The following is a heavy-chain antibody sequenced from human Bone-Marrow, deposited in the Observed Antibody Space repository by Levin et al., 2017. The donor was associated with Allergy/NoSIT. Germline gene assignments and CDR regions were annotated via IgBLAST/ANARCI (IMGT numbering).Heavy chain of an antibody. CDR2: ISYTGNT. CDR1: NVSISPYY. Sequence: GSLRLSCSVSNVSISPYYWAWIRQPPGKGLEWIDYISYTGNTNYNPSLKSRVTMSVDTSKTQFSLKLRSVTAADTAVYFCARIVPASVGLGYFDLWGRGTLVTVSS. V-gene: IGHV4-59*01. D-gene: IGHD2-8*01. J-gene: IGHJ2*01. CDR3: ARIVPASVGLGYFDL.